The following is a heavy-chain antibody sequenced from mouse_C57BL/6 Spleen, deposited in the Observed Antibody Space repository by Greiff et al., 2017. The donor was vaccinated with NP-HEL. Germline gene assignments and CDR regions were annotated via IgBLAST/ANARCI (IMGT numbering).Heavy chain of an antibody. J-gene: IGHJ2*01. D-gene: IGHD2-3*01. CDR3: ARGGSDGYPDY. V-gene: IGHV3-6*01. CDR2: ISYDGSN. Sequence: EVQLQESGPGLVKPSQSLSLTCSVTGYSITSGYYWNWIRQFPGNKLEWMGYISYDGSNNYNPSLKNRISITRDTSKNQFFLKLNSVTTEDTATYYCARGGSDGYPDYWGQGTTLTVSS. CDR1: GYSITSGYY.